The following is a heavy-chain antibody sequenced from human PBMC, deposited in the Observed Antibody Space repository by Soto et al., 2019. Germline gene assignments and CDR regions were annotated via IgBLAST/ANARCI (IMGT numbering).Heavy chain of an antibody. CDR3: ARLGGSGSYTVDY. CDR2: IWYDGSNK. D-gene: IGHD3-10*01. J-gene: IGHJ4*02. Sequence: QVQLVESGGGVVQPGRSLRLSCVASGFTFGSYGMHWVRQAPGKGLEWVALIWYDGSNKYYADSVKGRFTISRDNSKNTLYLQMNSLGAEDTAVYYCARLGGSGSYTVDYWGQGTLVTVSS. CDR1: GFTFGSYG. V-gene: IGHV3-33*01.